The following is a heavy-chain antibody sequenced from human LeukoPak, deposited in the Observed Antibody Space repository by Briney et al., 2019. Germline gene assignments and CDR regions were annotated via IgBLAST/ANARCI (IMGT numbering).Heavy chain of an antibody. J-gene: IGHJ6*03. D-gene: IGHD6-19*01. CDR1: GYSFTSYW. Sequence: GESLKISCKGSGYSFTSYWLGWVRQLPGKGLGWMGIIYPGDSDTRYRQSFQGHVTISADMSISTSYLQCSSMKASATAMYYCARPPSGYSSGWYYMDVWGKGTTVTVSS. CDR2: IYPGDSDT. CDR3: ARPPSGYSSGWYYMDV. V-gene: IGHV5-51*01.